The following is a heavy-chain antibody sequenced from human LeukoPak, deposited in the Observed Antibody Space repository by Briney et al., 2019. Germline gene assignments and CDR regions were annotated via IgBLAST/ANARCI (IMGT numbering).Heavy chain of an antibody. Sequence: PGGSLRLSCAASGFTFGDYYMNWIRQPPGKGLEWISSISVSGDTIDYADSVKGRFTISRDNAKSSVYLQMSSLRTEDSALYYCARDWASGVWCNWFGPWGQGTRVTVSS. CDR3: ARDWASGVWCNWFGP. D-gene: IGHD2-8*02. CDR2: ISVSGDTI. J-gene: IGHJ5*02. CDR1: GFTFGDYY. V-gene: IGHV3-11*04.